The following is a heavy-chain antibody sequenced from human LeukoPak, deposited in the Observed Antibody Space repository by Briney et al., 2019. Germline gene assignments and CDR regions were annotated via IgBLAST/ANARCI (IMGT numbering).Heavy chain of an antibody. D-gene: IGHD3-16*01. CDR3: ARDGGYECLDY. CDR2: IYTSGSS. V-gene: IGHV4-61*02. J-gene: IGHJ4*02. CDR1: GGSISSGSYY. Sequence: TSETLSLTCTVSGGSISSGSYYWSWIRQPAGEGLEWIGRIYTSGSSSYNPSLKSRVTISVDTSKNQFSLKLNSVTAADTAVYYCARDGGYECLDYWGQGTLVTVSS.